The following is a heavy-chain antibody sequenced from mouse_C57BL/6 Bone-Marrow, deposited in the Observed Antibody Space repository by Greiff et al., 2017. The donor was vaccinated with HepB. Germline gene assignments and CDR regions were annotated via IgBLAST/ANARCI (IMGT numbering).Heavy chain of an antibody. Sequence: EVQLVESGGDLVKPGGSLKLSCAASGFTFSSYGMSWVRQTPDKRLEWVATISSGGSYTYYPDSVKGRFTISRDNAKNTLYLQMSRLKSEDTAMYYCARPSIYDDYDWYFDVWGTGTTVTVSS. CDR2: ISSGGSYT. V-gene: IGHV5-6*01. J-gene: IGHJ1*03. CDR3: ARPSIYDDYDWYFDV. D-gene: IGHD2-4*01. CDR1: GFTFSSYG.